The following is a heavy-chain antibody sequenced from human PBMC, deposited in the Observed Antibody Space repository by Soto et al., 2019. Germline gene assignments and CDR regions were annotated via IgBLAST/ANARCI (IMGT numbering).Heavy chain of an antibody. V-gene: IGHV1-8*01. D-gene: IGHD6-6*01. CDR3: ARGASYSSWDYYYYYGMDV. CDR1: GYTFTSYD. CDR2: MNPNSGNT. J-gene: IGHJ6*02. Sequence: ASVTVSCKDSGYTFTSYDSNWVRQAPGQGLEWMGWMNPNSGNTGYAQKFQGRVTMTRNTSISTAYMELSSLRSEDTAVYYCARGASYSSWDYYYYYGMDVWGQGTTVTVSS.